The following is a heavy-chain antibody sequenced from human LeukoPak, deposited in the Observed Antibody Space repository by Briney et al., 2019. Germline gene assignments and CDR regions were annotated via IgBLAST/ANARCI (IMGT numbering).Heavy chain of an antibody. CDR2: TNGGNGNT. J-gene: IGHJ4*02. V-gene: IGHV1-3*01. D-gene: IGHD5-12*01. Sequence: ASVKVSCKASGYTFTTYAMHWVRQAPGQRLEWMAWTNGGNGNTKYSQKFQGRVIITRDTSASTAYMELSSLRSEDTAVYYCARGRVATIALSYWGQGTLVTVS. CDR3: ARGRVATIALSY. CDR1: GYTFTTYA.